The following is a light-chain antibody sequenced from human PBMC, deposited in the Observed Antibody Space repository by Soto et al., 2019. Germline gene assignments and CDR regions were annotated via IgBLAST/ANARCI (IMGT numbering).Light chain of an antibody. CDR2: DAS. V-gene: IGKV3-11*01. CDR1: QSVSKY. J-gene: IGKJ1*01. CDR3: QQRGNSPPWT. Sequence: EIVLTQSPATLSLSPGERATLSCRASQSVSKYLVWYQQKPGQAPRLLIYDASNRATGIPARFSGSGWWAAVSLTTSSLQAEDVSVYYCQQRGNSPPWTFGQGTKVDIK.